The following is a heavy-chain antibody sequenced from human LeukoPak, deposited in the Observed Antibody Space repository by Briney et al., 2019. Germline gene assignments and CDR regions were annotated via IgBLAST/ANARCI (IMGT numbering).Heavy chain of an antibody. V-gene: IGHV1-69*13. J-gene: IGHJ6*02. CDR2: IIPIFGTA. CDR1: GGTFSSYA. D-gene: IGHD4-23*01. CDR3: ARTSATVVTNYYYYGMDV. Sequence: SVKVSCKASGGTFSSYAISWVRQAPGQGLEWMGGIIPIFGTANYAQKFQGRVTITADESTSTAYMELSSLRSEDTAVYYCARTSATVVTNYYYYGMDVWGQGTTVTVSS.